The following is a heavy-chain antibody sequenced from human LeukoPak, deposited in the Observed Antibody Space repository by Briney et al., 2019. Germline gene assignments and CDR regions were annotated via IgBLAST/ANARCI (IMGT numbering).Heavy chain of an antibody. CDR2: INWNGGST. CDR1: GFTFDDYG. D-gene: IGHD3-3*01. V-gene: IGHV3-20*04. CDR3: AREYRITIFGVVRIFDY. J-gene: IGHJ4*02. Sequence: GGSLRLSCAASGFTFDDYGMSWVCHAPGKGLEWVSGINWNGGSTVYADSVKGRFTISRDNAKNSLYLQMNSLRAEDTALYYCAREYRITIFGVVRIFDYWGQGTLVTVSS.